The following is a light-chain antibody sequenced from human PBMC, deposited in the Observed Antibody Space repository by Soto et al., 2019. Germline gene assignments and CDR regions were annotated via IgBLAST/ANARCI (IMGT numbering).Light chain of an antibody. CDR2: SNN. J-gene: IGLJ1*01. CDR3: AAWDDSLNGLYV. V-gene: IGLV1-44*01. Sequence: QSVLTQPPSASGTPGQRVTISCSGSSSNIGSNTVNWYQQLPGTAPKLLIYSNNQRPSGVPDRFSGSKSGTSASLAISGLLSEDGTDYFCAAWDDSLNGLYVFGTGTKLTVL. CDR1: SSNIGSNT.